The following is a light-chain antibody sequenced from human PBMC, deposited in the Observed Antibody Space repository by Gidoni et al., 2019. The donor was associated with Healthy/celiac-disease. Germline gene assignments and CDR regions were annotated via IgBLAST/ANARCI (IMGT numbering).Light chain of an antibody. CDR2: DVS. V-gene: IGLV2-14*01. J-gene: IGLJ1*01. Sequence: QSALTQPASVSGSPGQSITISCTGTSSDVGGYNYVSWYQQHPGKAPKLMTHDVSNRPSGVSNRCSGSKSGNTASLTISGLQAEDEADYYCSSYTSSSAYVFGTGTKVTVL. CDR3: SSYTSSSAYV. CDR1: SSDVGGYNY.